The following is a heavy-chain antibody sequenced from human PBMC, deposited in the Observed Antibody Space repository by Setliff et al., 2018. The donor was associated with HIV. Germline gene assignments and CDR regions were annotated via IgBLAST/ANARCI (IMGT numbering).Heavy chain of an antibody. CDR2: FIPVLDIT. J-gene: IGHJ3*02. V-gene: IGHV1-69*10. CDR1: GGTSSTYA. CDR3: AGPRGDEAFDI. Sequence: AVKVSCKASGGTSSTYAINWVRQAPGQGLEWMGQFIPVLDITSYAQKFQGRLTITADESTSIMYMELSSLRSDDTAVYYCAGPRGDEAFDIWGQGTMVTVSS. D-gene: IGHD3-10*01.